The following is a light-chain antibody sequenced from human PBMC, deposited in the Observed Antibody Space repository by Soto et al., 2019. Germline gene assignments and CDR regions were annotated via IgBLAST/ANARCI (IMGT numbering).Light chain of an antibody. J-gene: IGLJ2*01. CDR3: QSADNSGSYPVV. CDR2: RDT. CDR1: ALSRQY. V-gene: IGLV3-25*02. Sequence: SYELTQPPSVSVSPGQTAKIICSGDALSRQYAYWYQQKPGQAPVLLIYRDTERPSGIPQRFSGSSSGTTVSLTVSDVQAEDEGDYYCQSADNSGSYPVVFGGGTKLTVL.